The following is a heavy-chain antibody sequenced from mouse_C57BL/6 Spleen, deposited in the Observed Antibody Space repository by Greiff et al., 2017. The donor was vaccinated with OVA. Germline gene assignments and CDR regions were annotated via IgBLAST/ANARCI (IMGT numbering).Heavy chain of an antibody. CDR3: ARRRYYFDY. V-gene: IGHV1-69*01. CDR1: GYTFTSYW. D-gene: IGHD1-1*01. J-gene: IGHJ2*01. Sequence: VQLQQPGAELVMPGASVKLSCKASGYTFTSYWMHWVKQRPGQGLEWIGEIDPSDSYTNYNQKFKGKSTLTVDKSSSTAYMQLSSPTSEDSAVYYCARRRYYFDYWGQGTTLTVSS. CDR2: IDPSDSYT.